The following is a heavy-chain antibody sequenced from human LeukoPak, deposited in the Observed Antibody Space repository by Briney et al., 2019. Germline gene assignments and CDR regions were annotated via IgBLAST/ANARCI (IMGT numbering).Heavy chain of an antibody. V-gene: IGHV4-39*01. Sequence: SETLSLTCTVSGGSISSSSYYWGWIRQPPGKGLEWIGSIYYSGSTYYNPSLKSRVTISVDTSKNQFSLKLSSVTAADTAVYYCARGRRRGGGYYSNQKDDAFDIWGQGTMVTVSS. CDR3: ARGRRRGGGYYSNQKDDAFDI. D-gene: IGHD3-22*01. CDR2: IYYSGST. CDR1: GGSISSSSYY. J-gene: IGHJ3*02.